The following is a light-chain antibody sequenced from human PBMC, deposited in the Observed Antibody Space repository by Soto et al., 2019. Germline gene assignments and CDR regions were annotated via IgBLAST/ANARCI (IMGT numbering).Light chain of an antibody. CDR1: SSDLGGYNY. CDR3: TSFTSSSTWV. Sequence: QSVLTQPASVSGSPGQSITISCTGTSSDLGGYNYVSWFQQPPGKAPKLKIYEVSNRPSGVSNRFSGSKSGYTASLTISELQAEDVADYYCTSFTSSSTWVFGGGTKLTVL. V-gene: IGLV2-14*03. J-gene: IGLJ3*02. CDR2: EVS.